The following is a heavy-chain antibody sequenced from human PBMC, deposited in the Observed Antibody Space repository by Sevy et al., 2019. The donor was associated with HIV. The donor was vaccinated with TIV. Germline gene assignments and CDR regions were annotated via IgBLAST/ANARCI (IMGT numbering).Heavy chain of an antibody. CDR1: GFTVSSNY. J-gene: IGHJ6*02. CDR3: ARVRIAAAGTRIHYYYGMDV. D-gene: IGHD6-13*01. V-gene: IGHV3-53*01. CDR2: IYSGGST. Sequence: GGSLRLSCAASGFTVSSNYMSWVRQAPGKGLELVSVIYSGGSTYYADSVKGRFTISRDNSKNTLYLQMNSLRAEDTAVYYCARVRIAAAGTRIHYYYGMDVWGQGTTVTVSS.